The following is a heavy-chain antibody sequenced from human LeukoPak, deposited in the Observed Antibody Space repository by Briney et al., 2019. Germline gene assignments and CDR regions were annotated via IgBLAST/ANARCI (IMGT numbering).Heavy chain of an antibody. CDR2: VHYTWNT. CDR3: ARVASKGGMDV. J-gene: IGHJ6*02. Sequence: TPSLTCXVSGGTXGSYHWSWIRQPPGKGLEWIGHVHYTWNTKYNPSLTGRVSISLDRSKNQFSLSLSSLTAADTAVYYCARVASKGGMDVWGQGTTVIVSS. V-gene: IGHV4-59*01. CDR1: GGTXGSYH.